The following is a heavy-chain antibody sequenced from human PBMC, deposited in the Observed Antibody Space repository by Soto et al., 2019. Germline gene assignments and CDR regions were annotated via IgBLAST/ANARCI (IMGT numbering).Heavy chain of an antibody. CDR3: ARDRSGAGGYYYGMDV. J-gene: IGHJ6*02. D-gene: IGHD2-15*01. V-gene: IGHV3-53*01. CDR1: GFTVSSND. CDR2: IYSGGST. Sequence: GGSLRLSCADSGFTVSSNDMSWVRQAPGKGLEWVSVIYSGGSTYYADSVKGRFTISRDNSKNTLYLQMNSLRAEDTAVYYCARDRSGAGGYYYGMDVWGQGTTVTVSS.